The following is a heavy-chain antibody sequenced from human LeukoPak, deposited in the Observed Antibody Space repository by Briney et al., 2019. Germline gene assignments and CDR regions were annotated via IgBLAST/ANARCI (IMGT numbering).Heavy chain of an antibody. Sequence: PSETLSLTCAVYGGSFSGYYWSWIRQPAGKGLEWIGRIYTSGSTNYNPSLKSRVTMSVDTSKNQFSLKLSSVTAADTAVYYCARGPRAPIAAAYFDYWGQGTLVTVSS. CDR2: IYTSGST. J-gene: IGHJ4*02. D-gene: IGHD6-13*01. CDR1: GGSFSGYY. V-gene: IGHV4-59*10. CDR3: ARGPRAPIAAAYFDY.